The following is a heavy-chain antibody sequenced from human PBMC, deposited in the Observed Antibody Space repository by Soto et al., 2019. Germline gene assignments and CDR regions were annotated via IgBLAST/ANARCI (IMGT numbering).Heavy chain of an antibody. D-gene: IGHD4-17*01. CDR3: ARRAVTSPYYYYYMDV. J-gene: IGHJ6*03. Sequence: QVQLQESGPGLVKPSETLSLTCTVSGGSISSYYWNWIRQPPGKGLEWIGYIYYSGSTNYNPSLKSRGTISVDTSKNQFSLKLSSVTAADTAVYYCARRAVTSPYYYYYMDVWGKGTTVTVSS. CDR2: IYYSGST. V-gene: IGHV4-59*08. CDR1: GGSISSYY.